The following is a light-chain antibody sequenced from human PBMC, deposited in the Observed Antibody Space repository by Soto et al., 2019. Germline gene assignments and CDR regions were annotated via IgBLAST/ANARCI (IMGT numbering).Light chain of an antibody. V-gene: IGLV1-51*01. CDR3: GTWDSSLSAGQV. CDR1: SSNIGNNY. CDR2: DNN. Sequence: QSVLTQPPSVSAAPGQKVTISCSGSSSNIGNNYVSWYQQLPGTAPKLLIYDNNKRPSGIPDRFSGSKSGTSATLGITGLQTGYEADYYCGTWDSSLSAGQVFGGGTKLTVL. J-gene: IGLJ2*01.